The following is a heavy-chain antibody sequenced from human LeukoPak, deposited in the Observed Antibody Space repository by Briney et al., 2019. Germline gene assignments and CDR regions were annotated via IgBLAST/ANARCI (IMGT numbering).Heavy chain of an antibody. D-gene: IGHD1-26*01. CDR2: IYYSGST. Sequence: SETLSLTCTVSGGSISGGDYYWRWLRQPPGKGLEWIGYIYYSGSTYYNPSLKSRVTISVDTSKNQFSLKLSSVTAADTAVYYCARGSREWELLFAFDIWGQGTMVTVSS. J-gene: IGHJ3*02. V-gene: IGHV4-30-4*08. CDR1: GGSISGGDYY. CDR3: ARGSREWELLFAFDI.